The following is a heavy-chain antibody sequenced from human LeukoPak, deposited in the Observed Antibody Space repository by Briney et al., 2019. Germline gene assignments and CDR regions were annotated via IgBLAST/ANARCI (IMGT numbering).Heavy chain of an antibody. J-gene: IGHJ4*02. V-gene: IGHV3-33*01. CDR2: IWYDGSNK. CDR1: GFTFSSYG. CDR3: ARDPYSGYKAMVTGYFDY. Sequence: GRSLRLSCAASGFTFSSYGMHWVRQAPGKGLEWVAVIWYDGSNKYYADSVKGRFTISRDNSKNMLYLQMNSLRAEDTAVYYCARDPYSGYKAMVTGYFDYWGQGTLVTVSS. D-gene: IGHD5-12*01.